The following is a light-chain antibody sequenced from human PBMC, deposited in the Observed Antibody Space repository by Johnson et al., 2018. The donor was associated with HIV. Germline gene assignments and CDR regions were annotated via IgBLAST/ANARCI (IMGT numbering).Light chain of an antibody. J-gene: IGLJ1*01. Sequence: QFVLTQPPSASGTPGQRVTISCSGSSSKIGYNTVNWYQHLPGTAPKLLIYSNNQRTSGVPDRFSGYKSGTSASLAITGLRSEDEADYYCAAWDSSLSAGVFGTGTKVTVL. CDR1: SSKIGYNT. CDR3: AAWDSSLSAGV. V-gene: IGLV1-44*01. CDR2: SNN.